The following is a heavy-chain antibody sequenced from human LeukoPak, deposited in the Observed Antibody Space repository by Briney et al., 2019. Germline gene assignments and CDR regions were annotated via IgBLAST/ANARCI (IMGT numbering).Heavy chain of an antibody. D-gene: IGHD6-13*01. CDR1: GFTFDDYT. V-gene: IGHV3-43*01. CDR3: TGHHQAYSRTY. CDR2: ISWDGGST. Sequence: GGSLRLSCAASGFTFDDYTMHWVRQAPGKGLEWVSLISWDGGSTYYADSVKGRFTISRDNSKNSLYLQMNSLRAEDTAVYYCTGHHQAYSRTYWGQGTLVTVSS. J-gene: IGHJ4*02.